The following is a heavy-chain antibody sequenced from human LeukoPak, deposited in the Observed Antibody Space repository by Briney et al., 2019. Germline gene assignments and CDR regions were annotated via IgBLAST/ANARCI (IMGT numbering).Heavy chain of an antibody. CDR3: EKERAGYGPEIDN. V-gene: IGHV3-43D*03. CDR2: INWDGGGT. D-gene: IGHD5-18*01. Sequence: GGSLRLSCAASGFTFDDYVMYWVRQAPGKGLEWVSLINWDGGGTYYADSVKGRFTISRDNSKNSLYLQMNSLRVEDTALYYCEKERAGYGPEIDNWGKGTLVTV. CDR1: GFTFDDYV. J-gene: IGHJ4*02.